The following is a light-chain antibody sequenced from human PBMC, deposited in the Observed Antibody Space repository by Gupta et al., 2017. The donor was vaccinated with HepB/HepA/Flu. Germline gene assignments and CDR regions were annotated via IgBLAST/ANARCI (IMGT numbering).Light chain of an antibody. J-gene: IGKJ3*01. CDR3: MQSIQDPRT. CDR1: QSLLHTNGKTY. V-gene: IGKV2D-29*01. Sequence: DIVMTQTPLSLSVTPGQPASISCKSSQSLLHTNGKTYLYWYLQKPGQPPQFLIYEASNRVSGVPDRISGSGSGTDFTLKISRVEADDVGFYCCMQSIQDPRTFGPGTKVDIK. CDR2: EAS.